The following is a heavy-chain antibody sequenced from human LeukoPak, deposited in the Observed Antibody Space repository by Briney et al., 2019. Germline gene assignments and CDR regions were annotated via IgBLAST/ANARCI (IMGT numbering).Heavy chain of an antibody. Sequence: GGSLRLSCAASGFMFSSYWMSWVRQVPGKGLEWVANIKPDGSEKYYVASVKGRFTISRDNAKNSLYLQMNSLRAEDTAVFYCARGPRSFEQWGQGAPVTVPS. CDR1: GFMFSSYW. CDR2: IKPDGSEK. V-gene: IGHV3-7*05. J-gene: IGHJ4*01. CDR3: ARGPRSFEQ.